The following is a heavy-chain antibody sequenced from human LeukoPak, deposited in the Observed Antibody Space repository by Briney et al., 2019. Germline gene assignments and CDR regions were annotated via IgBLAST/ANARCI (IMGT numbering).Heavy chain of an antibody. Sequence: SETLSLTCTVSGGSISSGSYYWGWIRQPPGKGLERIGRIYTSGRSNYNPSLKSRVTISVDTSKNQFSLKLSSVTAADTAVYYCAREDWNFEYWGQGTLVTVSS. CDR1: GGSISSGSYY. D-gene: IGHD3/OR15-3a*01. CDR2: IYTSGRS. CDR3: AREDWNFEY. J-gene: IGHJ4*02. V-gene: IGHV4-61*02.